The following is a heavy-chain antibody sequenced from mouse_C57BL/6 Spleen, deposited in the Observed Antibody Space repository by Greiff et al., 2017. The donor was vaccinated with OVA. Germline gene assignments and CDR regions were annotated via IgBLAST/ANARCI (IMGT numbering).Heavy chain of an antibody. CDR3: ASYYGYDSWFAY. CDR2: IHPNSGST. Sequence: QVQLQQSGAELVKPGASVKLSCKASGYTFTSYWMHWVKQRPGQGLEWIGMIHPNSGSTNYNEKFKSKATLTVDKSSSTAYMQLSSLTSEDSAVYYCASYYGYDSWFAYWGQGTTLTVSS. J-gene: IGHJ2*01. D-gene: IGHD2-2*01. CDR1: GYTFTSYW. V-gene: IGHV1-64*01.